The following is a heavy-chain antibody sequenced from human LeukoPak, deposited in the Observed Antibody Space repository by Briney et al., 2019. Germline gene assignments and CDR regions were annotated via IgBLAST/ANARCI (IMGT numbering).Heavy chain of an antibody. CDR1: GFTFSSYS. CDR2: ISSSSNYI. CDR3: ARDLYDGAAGYFDS. J-gene: IGHJ4*02. V-gene: IGHV3-21*01. Sequence: GGSLRLSCAASGFTFSSYSMNWVRQAPGKGLEWVSSISSSSNYIYYADSLKGRFTISRDNAKNSLYLQMNSLRAEDTAVYYCARDLYDGAAGYFDSWGQGTLVTVS. D-gene: IGHD2-8*01.